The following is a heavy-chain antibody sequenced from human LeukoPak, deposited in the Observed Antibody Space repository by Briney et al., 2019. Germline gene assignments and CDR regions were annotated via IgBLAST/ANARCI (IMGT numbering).Heavy chain of an antibody. CDR3: PRGRRLWFGNYYYYYGMDV. CDR2: INHSGST. V-gene: IGHV4-34*01. Sequence: PSETLSLTCAVSGGSFSGYYWSWIRQPPGKGLEWMGEINHSGSTNYNPSLKSRGTISVDTSKNHCSLKRSSVTAADTAVYYCPRGRRLWFGNYYYYYGMDVWGQGTTVTVSS. D-gene: IGHD3-10*01. J-gene: IGHJ6*02. CDR1: GGSFSGYY.